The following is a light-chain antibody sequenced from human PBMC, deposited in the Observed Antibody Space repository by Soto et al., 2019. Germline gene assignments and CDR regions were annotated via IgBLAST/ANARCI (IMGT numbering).Light chain of an antibody. CDR2: EVS. CDR3: CSYAGSSNV. J-gene: IGLJ1*01. CDR1: SSDVGSYNL. V-gene: IGLV2-23*02. Sequence: QSVLTQPASVSGSPGQSITISCTGTSSDVGSYNLVSWYQQHPGKAPKLMIYEVSKRPSGVSNRFSGSKSGNTASLTISGLQAEDEADYYCCSYAGSSNVFGTGTKLTAL.